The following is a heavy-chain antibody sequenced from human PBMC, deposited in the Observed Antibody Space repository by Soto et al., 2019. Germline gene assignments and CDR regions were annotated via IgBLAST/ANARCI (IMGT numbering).Heavy chain of an antibody. CDR3: ARGKSGWLTFDY. Sequence: EVRLVETGGGLIQPGGSLRLSCAASGFTVSDTYMNWVRQAPGKGLEWVSVIYSGSATYYADPVKGRFTISRDNAKNTVFLQMSGLRVDDTAVYYCARGKSGWLTFDYWGQGILVTVSS. V-gene: IGHV3-53*02. CDR2: IYSGSAT. J-gene: IGHJ4*02. D-gene: IGHD6-19*01. CDR1: GFTVSDTY.